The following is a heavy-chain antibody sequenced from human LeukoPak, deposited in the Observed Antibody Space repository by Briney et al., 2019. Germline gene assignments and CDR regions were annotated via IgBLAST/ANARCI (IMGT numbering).Heavy chain of an antibody. J-gene: IGHJ3*02. CDR3: ARDPLAVHDAFDI. D-gene: IGHD1-1*01. V-gene: IGHV4-30-4*01. CDR2: IYYSGST. CDR1: GGSISSGDYY. Sequence: SETLSLTCTVSGGSISSGDYYWSWIRQPPGKGLECIGYIYYSGSTYYNPSLKSRVTISVDTSKNQFSLKLSSVTAADTVVYYCARDPLAVHDAFDIWGQGTMVTVSS.